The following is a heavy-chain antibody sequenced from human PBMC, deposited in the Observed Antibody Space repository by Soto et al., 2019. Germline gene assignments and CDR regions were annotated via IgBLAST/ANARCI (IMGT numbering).Heavy chain of an antibody. D-gene: IGHD2-15*01. CDR1: GGTFSSYT. CDR2: IIPILGIA. J-gene: IGHJ6*02. V-gene: IGHV1-69*04. Sequence: SVKVSCKASGGTFSSYTISWVRQAPGQGLEWMGRIIPILGIANYAQKFQGRVTITADKSTSTAYMELSSLRSEDTAVYYCARENCSGGSCYPMNYYYYGMDAWGQGTTVTVSS. CDR3: ARENCSGGSCYPMNYYYYGMDA.